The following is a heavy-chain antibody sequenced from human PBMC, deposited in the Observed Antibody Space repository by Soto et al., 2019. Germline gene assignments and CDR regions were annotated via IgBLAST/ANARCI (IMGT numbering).Heavy chain of an antibody. D-gene: IGHD1-7*01. Sequence: PSETLSLTCTVSGGSISSSSYYWGWIRQPPGKGLEWIGSIYYSGSTYYNPSLKSRVTISVDTSKNQFSLKLSSVTAADTAVYYCARDRVELRLADYYYYGMDVWGQGTTVTVSS. J-gene: IGHJ6*02. CDR1: GGSISSSSYY. CDR3: ARDRVELRLADYYYYGMDV. V-gene: IGHV4-39*07. CDR2: IYYSGST.